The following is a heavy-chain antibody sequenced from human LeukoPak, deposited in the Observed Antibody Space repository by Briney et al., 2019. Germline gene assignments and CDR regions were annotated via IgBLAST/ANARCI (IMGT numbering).Heavy chain of an antibody. J-gene: IGHJ6*02. D-gene: IGHD2-2*01. CDR2: INHSGST. Sequence: KPSETLSLTCAVYGGSFSGYYWSWFRQPPGKGLEWIGEINHSGSTNYNPSLKSRVTISVDTSKNQFSLKLSSVTAADTAVYYCARVKSYCSSTSCYVRRPYYYYGMDVWGQGTTVTVSS. V-gene: IGHV4-34*01. CDR1: GGSFSGYY. CDR3: ARVKSYCSSTSCYVRRPYYYYGMDV.